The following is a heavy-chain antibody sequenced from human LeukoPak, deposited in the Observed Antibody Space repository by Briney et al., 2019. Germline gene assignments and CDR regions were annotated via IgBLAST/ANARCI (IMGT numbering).Heavy chain of an antibody. CDR2: VNADGGNT. Sequence: GGSLRLSCAASGFTFDNHRMSWVRQAPGKGLEWVSTVNADGGNTYYADSVKGRFTISRDNSKSTLILQMNSLRVEDTALYYCTKRVKYGGTWDHFADWGQGTLVTVSS. V-gene: IGHV3-23*01. CDR1: GFTFDNHR. D-gene: IGHD1-26*01. CDR3: TKRVKYGGTWDHFAD. J-gene: IGHJ4*02.